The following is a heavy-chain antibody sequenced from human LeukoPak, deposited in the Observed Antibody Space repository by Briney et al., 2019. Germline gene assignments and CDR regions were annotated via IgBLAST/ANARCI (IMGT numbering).Heavy chain of an antibody. Sequence: GGSLRLSCAASGFTFNRYWMHWVRQAPGKGLVWVSRISPDGDSATYADSVKGRFTISRDNAKNTLYLQMNSLRAEDSAVYYCVSLDGVYYYHMDVWGQGTTVIVSS. V-gene: IGHV3-74*03. CDR2: ISPDGDSA. J-gene: IGHJ6*02. CDR1: GFTFNRYW. CDR3: VSLDGVYYYHMDV. D-gene: IGHD3/OR15-3a*01.